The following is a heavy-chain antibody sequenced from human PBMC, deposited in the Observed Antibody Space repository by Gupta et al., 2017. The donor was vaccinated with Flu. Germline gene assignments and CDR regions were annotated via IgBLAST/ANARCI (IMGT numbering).Heavy chain of an antibody. D-gene: IGHD4-17*01. CDR2: ITWNGASI. V-gene: IGHV3-9*01. CDR1: DDSP. Sequence: DDSPMHWVRQAPGKGLEWVSGITWNGASIGYADSVRGRFTISRDNAKNSLYLQMNSLRPNDTALYYCAKAMSMVTYNWFDPWGQGTLVTVSS. CDR3: AKAMSMVTYNWFDP. J-gene: IGHJ5*02.